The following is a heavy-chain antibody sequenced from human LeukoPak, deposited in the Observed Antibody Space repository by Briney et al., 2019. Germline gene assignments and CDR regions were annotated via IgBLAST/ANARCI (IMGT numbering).Heavy chain of an antibody. Sequence: GRSLRLSCAASGFTFDDYAMYWVRQAPGKGLEWVSGISWNSGSRVYADSVKGRFTISRDNAKNSLYLQMNSLRAEDTALYYCAKDRGRGYSYGYVWGFDYWGQGTLVTVSS. V-gene: IGHV3-9*01. CDR3: AKDRGRGYSYGYVWGFDY. J-gene: IGHJ4*02. CDR1: GFTFDDYA. CDR2: ISWNSGSR. D-gene: IGHD5-18*01.